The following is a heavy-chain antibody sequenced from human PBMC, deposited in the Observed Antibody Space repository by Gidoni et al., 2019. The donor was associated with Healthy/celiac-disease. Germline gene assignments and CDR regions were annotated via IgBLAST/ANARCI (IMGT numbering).Heavy chain of an antibody. CDR3: ARVGAAGTLSYGMDV. V-gene: IGHV4-34*01. D-gene: IGHD6-13*01. CDR1: GGSFSGYY. J-gene: IGHJ6*02. Sequence: QVQLQQWGAGLLKPSETLSLTCAVYGGSFSGYYWSWIRQPPGKGLEWIGEINHSGSTNYNPSLKSRVTISVDTSKNQFSLKLSSVTAADTAVYYCARVGAAGTLSYGMDVWGQGTTVTVSS. CDR2: INHSGST.